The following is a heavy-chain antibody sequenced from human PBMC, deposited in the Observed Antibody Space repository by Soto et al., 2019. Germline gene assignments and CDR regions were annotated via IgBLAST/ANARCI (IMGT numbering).Heavy chain of an antibody. CDR3: AKDLCRGPRACFSPDY. CDR2: ISGSGDST. V-gene: IGHV3-23*01. CDR1: GFTFSSYA. J-gene: IGHJ4*02. Sequence: PGGSLRLSCAASGFTFSSYAMTWVRQAPGKGLEWVSVISGSGDSTYYADSVKGRFTISRDNSRNTLYLQMNSLRAEDTAIYYCAKDLCRGPRACFSPDYWGQGTLVTVSS. D-gene: IGHD2-21*01.